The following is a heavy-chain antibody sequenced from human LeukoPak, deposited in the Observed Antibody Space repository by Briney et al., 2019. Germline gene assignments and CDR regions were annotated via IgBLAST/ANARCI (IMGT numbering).Heavy chain of an antibody. CDR1: GFTFSSYA. CDR2: ISGSGGST. Sequence: GGSLTLSCAASGFTFSSYAMSWVRQAPGKELEWVSAISGSGGSTYYADSVKGRFTISRDNSKNTLYLQMNSLRAEDTAVYYCASEYSSSWYGWFDPWGQGTLVTVSS. CDR3: ASEYSSSWYGWFDP. J-gene: IGHJ5*02. V-gene: IGHV3-23*01. D-gene: IGHD6-13*01.